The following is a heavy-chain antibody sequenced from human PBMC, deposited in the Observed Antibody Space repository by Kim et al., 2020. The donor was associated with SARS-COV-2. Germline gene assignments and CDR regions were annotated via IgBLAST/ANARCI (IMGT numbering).Heavy chain of an antibody. CDR2: ISWNSGSI. Sequence: GGSLRLSCAASGFTFDDYAMHWVRQAPGKGLEWVSGISWNSGSIGYADSVKGRFTISRDNAKNSLYLQMNSLRAEDTALYYCAKDLYGMVRGVMGQLDY. V-gene: IGHV3-9*01. CDR3: AKDLYGMVRGVMGQLDY. D-gene: IGHD3-10*01. CDR1: GFTFDDYA. J-gene: IGHJ4*01.